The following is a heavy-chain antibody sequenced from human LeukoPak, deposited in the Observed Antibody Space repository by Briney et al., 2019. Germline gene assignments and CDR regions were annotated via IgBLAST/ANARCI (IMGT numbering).Heavy chain of an antibody. CDR3: ARGGDSSNWYPGYYDY. V-gene: IGHV3-74*01. D-gene: IGHD6-13*01. Sequence: PGGSLRLSCAASGFTFSNYWMHWVRQAPGKGPGWVSRIKSDCSSTRFADSVQGRFTISRDNGKNTMYLQMNSLRAEDTAVYYCARGGDSSNWYPGYYDYWGQGALVTVSS. CDR2: IKSDCSST. J-gene: IGHJ4*02. CDR1: GFTFSNYW.